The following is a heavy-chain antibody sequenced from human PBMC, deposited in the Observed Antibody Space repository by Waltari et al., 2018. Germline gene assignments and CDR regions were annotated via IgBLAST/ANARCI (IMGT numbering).Heavy chain of an antibody. CDR1: GGSISSVDYF. V-gene: IGHV4-61*02. D-gene: IGHD3-10*01. CDR3: ARDLGLDYGSGNFYRNWFDP. CDR2: ISTTGTD. Sequence: QVQLQESGPGLVRPSQTLSLTCTVSGGSISSVDYFWSWIRQPAGKGLEWIGRISTTGTDNDNPAFNSRVTISVDTSKNQLSLNLRSVTAADTAAYYCARDLGLDYGSGNFYRNWFDPWGQGTLVTVSS. J-gene: IGHJ5*02.